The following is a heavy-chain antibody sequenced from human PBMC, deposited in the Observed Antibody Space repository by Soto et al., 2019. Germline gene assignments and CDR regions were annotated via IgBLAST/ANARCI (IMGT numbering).Heavy chain of an antibody. CDR1: EFTFSNYW. CDR2: INGDGSNT. V-gene: IGHV3-74*01. J-gene: IGHJ6*02. CDR3: ARGYRWGMDV. D-gene: IGHD3-16*02. Sequence: GVSLRLSCAASEFTFSNYWLHWVRQTPDKGLMWVWRINGDGSNTFYADSVKGRFTISRDNAKNTLYLQMNSVRDEGTALYYCARGYRWGMDVWGQGTTVTVSS.